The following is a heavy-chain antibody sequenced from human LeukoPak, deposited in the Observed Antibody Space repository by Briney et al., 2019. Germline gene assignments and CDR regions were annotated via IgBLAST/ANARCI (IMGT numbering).Heavy chain of an antibody. CDR2: IYYSGST. CDR3: ARSRYSSSSPLDY. CDR1: GGSISSYY. D-gene: IGHD6-6*01. Sequence: SETLSLTCTVSGGSISSYYWSWIRQPPGKGLEWIGYIYYSGSTNYNPSLKSRVTISVDTSKNQFSLKLSSVTAADTAVYYCARSRYSSSSPLDYWGQGTQVTVSS. J-gene: IGHJ4*02. V-gene: IGHV4-59*01.